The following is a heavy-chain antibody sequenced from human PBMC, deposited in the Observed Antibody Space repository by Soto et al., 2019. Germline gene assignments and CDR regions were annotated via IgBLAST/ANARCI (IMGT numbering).Heavy chain of an antibody. J-gene: IGHJ6*02. CDR2: IYYSGST. Sequence: SETLSLTCTVSGGSISSGGYYWSWIRQHPGKGLEWIGYIYYSGSTYYNPSLKSRVTISVDTSKNQFSLKLSSVTAADTAVYYCARDLARDYDILTGYYKNNGMDVWGQGTTVTVSS. D-gene: IGHD3-9*01. CDR1: GGSISSGGYY. CDR3: ARDLARDYDILTGYYKNNGMDV. V-gene: IGHV4-31*03.